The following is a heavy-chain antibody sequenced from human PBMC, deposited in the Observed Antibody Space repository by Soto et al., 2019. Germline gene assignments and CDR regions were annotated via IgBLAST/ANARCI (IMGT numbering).Heavy chain of an antibody. CDR2: IYYSGST. V-gene: IGHV4-59*01. Sequence: SETLSLTCTVSGGSISSYYWSWIRQPPGKGLEWIGYIYYSGSTNYNPSLKSRVTISVDTSKNQFSLKLSSVTAADTVVYYCAREVEYNWNESSFDPWGQGTLVTVSS. J-gene: IGHJ5*02. CDR1: GGSISSYY. D-gene: IGHD1-20*01. CDR3: AREVEYNWNESSFDP.